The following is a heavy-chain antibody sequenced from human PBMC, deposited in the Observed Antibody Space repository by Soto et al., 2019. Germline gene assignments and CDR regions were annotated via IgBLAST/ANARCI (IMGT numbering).Heavy chain of an antibody. CDR1: GFSLSPSS. D-gene: IGHD2-8*01. CDR2: NSSSSGRYT. Sequence: GGVLRLSGVTTGFSLSPSSPHSVRQAPGEGLEWLPLNSSSSGRYTYYADSSKRQFTIFRDDAKNSLFLQMNSLRVVDTGVYYCTRDSKGFCSNGVCFDYWGPGTLVTVSA. V-gene: IGHV3-21*01. J-gene: IGHJ4*02. CDR3: TRDSKGFCSNGVCFDY.